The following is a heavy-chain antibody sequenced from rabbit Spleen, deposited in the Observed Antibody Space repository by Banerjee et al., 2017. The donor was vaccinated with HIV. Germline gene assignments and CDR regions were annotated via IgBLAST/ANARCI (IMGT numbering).Heavy chain of an antibody. D-gene: IGHD4-1*01. CDR2: IYAGSDST. CDR1: GFTLSNNYW. Sequence: QEQLVESGGGLVTPEGTLTLTCTASGFTLSNNYWMSWVRQAPGKGLEWIGTIYAGSDSTWYTTWAKGRFTISKTSSTMVTLQMTSLTAADTATYFCAREASSGWGVVSFYFNLWGQGTLVTVS. V-gene: IGHV1S45*01. CDR3: AREASSGWGVVSFYFNL. J-gene: IGHJ4*01.